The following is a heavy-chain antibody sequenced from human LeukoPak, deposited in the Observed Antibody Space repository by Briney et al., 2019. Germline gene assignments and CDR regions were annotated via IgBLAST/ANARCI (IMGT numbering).Heavy chain of an antibody. J-gene: IGHJ6*03. D-gene: IGHD2-2*01. CDR3: ARTGYCSSTSCYAGYMDV. CDR2: ISAYNGNT. Sequence: GSVKVSCKASGYTFTSYGISWVRQAPGQGLEWMGWISAYNGNTNYAQKLQGRVTMTTDTSTSTAYMELRSLRSDDTAVYYCARTGYCSSTSCYAGYMDVWGKGTTVTVSS. V-gene: IGHV1-18*01. CDR1: GYTFTSYG.